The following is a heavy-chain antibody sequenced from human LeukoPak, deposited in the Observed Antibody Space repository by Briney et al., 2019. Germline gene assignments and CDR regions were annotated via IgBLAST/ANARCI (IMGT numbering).Heavy chain of an antibody. CDR2: INPNSGGT. Sequence: APVKVSCKASGYTFTGYYMHWVRQAPGQGLEWMGWINPNSGGTNYAQKFQGRVTMTRDTSISTAYMELSRLRSDDTAVYYCARVWLTKLYYFDYWGQGTLVTVSS. CDR1: GYTFTGYY. J-gene: IGHJ4*02. V-gene: IGHV1-2*02. CDR3: ARVWLTKLYYFDY. D-gene: IGHD5-24*01.